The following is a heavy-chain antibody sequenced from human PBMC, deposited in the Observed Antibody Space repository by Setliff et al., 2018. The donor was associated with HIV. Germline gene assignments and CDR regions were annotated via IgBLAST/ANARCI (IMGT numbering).Heavy chain of an antibody. CDR3: ARHGTGASKWFDP. D-gene: IGHD7-27*01. V-gene: IGHV4-4*02. J-gene: IGHJ5*02. CDR1: GGSISSSNW. CDR2: IYHSGST. Sequence: SETLSLTCAVSGGSISSSNWWSWVRQPPGKGLEWIGEIYHSGSTNYSPSLKSRVTISVDTSKNQFSLKVSSVTAADTAVYYCARHGTGASKWFDPWGQGTLVTVSS.